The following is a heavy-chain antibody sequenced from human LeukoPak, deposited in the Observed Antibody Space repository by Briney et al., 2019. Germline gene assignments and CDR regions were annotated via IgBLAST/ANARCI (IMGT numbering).Heavy chain of an antibody. CDR2: IYYSGST. CDR1: GGSISSSSYY. J-gene: IGHJ4*02. D-gene: IGHD3-3*01. CDR3: ARHASRYDFWSGLDY. V-gene: IGHV4-39*01. Sequence: SETLSLTCTVSGGSISSSSYYWGWIRQPPGKGLEWIGSIYYSGSTYYNPSLKSRVTISVDTSKNQFSLKLSSVTAADTAVYYCARHASRYDFWSGLDYWGQGTLVTVSS.